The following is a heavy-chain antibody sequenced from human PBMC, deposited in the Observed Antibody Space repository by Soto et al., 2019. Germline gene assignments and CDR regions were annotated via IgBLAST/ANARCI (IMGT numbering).Heavy chain of an antibody. J-gene: IGHJ4*02. CDR1: GFTFSKYA. Sequence: QPGGSLRLSCAASGFTFSKYAMHWVRQAPGKGLKWVAVIFHDGSNKYYADSVKGRFTISRDNSKNTLYLQMNSLRAEDTAVYYCARDAGAYCGGDCYADYWGQGTLVTVSS. V-gene: IGHV3-33*01. D-gene: IGHD2-21*02. CDR2: IFHDGSNK. CDR3: ARDAGAYCGGDCYADY.